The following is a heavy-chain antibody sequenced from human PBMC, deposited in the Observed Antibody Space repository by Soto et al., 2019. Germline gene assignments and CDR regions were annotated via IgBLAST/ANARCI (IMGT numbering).Heavy chain of an antibody. Sequence: EVQLLESGGGLVQPGGSLRLSCAASGFTFSSYAMSWVRQAPGKGLEWVSAISGSGGSTYYADSVKGRFTISRDNSKNALNLPMNGMRAEDTAVYYCAKDESVVVVAATVPCVYWGQGTLVTVSS. D-gene: IGHD2-15*01. CDR3: AKDESVVVVAATVPCVY. CDR2: ISGSGGST. CDR1: GFTFSSYA. J-gene: IGHJ4*02. V-gene: IGHV3-23*01.